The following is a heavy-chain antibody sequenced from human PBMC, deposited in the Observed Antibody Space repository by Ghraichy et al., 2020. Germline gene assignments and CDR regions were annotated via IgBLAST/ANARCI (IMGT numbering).Heavy chain of an antibody. CDR1: GGSFSGYY. V-gene: IGHV4-34*01. CDR2: INHSGST. J-gene: IGHJ4*02. Sequence: SETLSLTCAVYGGSFSGYYWSWIRQPPGKGLEWIGEINHSGSTNYNPSLKSRVTISVDTSKNQFSLKLSSVTAADTAVYYCARVSKYPLFRTRYFDYWGQGTLVTVSS. D-gene: IGHD2-2*01. CDR3: ARVSKYPLFRTRYFDY.